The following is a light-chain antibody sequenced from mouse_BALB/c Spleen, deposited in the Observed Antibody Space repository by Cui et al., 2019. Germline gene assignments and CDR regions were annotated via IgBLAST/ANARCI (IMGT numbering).Light chain of an antibody. V-gene: IGKV4-68*01. CDR1: SRVSY. J-gene: IGKJ4*01. Sequence: QIVLTQSPALMSASPGEKVTMTCSASSRVSYMYWYQQKPRSSPKPWIYLTSNLASGVPARFSGSGSGTSYSLTISSMEAEDAATYYCQQWSSNPPTFGSGTKLEIK. CDR3: QQWSSNPPT. CDR2: LTS.